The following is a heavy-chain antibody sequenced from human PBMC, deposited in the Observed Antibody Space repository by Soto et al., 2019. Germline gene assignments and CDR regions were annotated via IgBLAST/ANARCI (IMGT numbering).Heavy chain of an antibody. D-gene: IGHD6-19*01. J-gene: IGHJ4*02. CDR1: GFTFSNAW. Sequence: GGSLRLSCAASGFTFSNAWMSWVRQAPGKGLEWVANIKQDGSEKYYVDSVKGRFTISRDNAKNSLYLQMNSLRAEDTAVYYCARFMSGWYFDYWGQGTLVTVSS. CDR3: ARFMSGWYFDY. V-gene: IGHV3-7*03. CDR2: IKQDGSEK.